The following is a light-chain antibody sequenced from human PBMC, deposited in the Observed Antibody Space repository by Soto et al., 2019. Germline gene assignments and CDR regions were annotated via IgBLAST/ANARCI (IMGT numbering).Light chain of an antibody. Sequence: QSALAQPAPVSGTPGQSISISCTGTSGFVGRFSPVSWYQQHPGKPPKVMISEGHRRPSGVHDRFSGSTSLNSAPRAISGLQADDEVDYYCCLYIGATTYVFGTGTKVTVL. J-gene: IGLJ1*01. CDR3: CLYIGATTYV. CDR1: SGFVGRFSP. V-gene: IGLV2-23*01. CDR2: EGH.